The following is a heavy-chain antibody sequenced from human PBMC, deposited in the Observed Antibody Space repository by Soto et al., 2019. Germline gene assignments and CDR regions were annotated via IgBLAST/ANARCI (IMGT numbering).Heavy chain of an antibody. V-gene: IGHV3-7*02. CDR3: AGGTGWFIVD. Sequence: EVQLVESGGGLVQPGGSLRLSCAASGFTFSSYWMNWVRQAPGKGLEWVANIKQDGTEKYYVDSVKDRCTISRDNPKSSLHLQLNSRRADDTAVYYCAGGTGWFIVDWGQGTLVTVSS. CDR2: IKQDGTEK. J-gene: IGHJ4*02. D-gene: IGHD6-19*01. CDR1: GFTFSSYW.